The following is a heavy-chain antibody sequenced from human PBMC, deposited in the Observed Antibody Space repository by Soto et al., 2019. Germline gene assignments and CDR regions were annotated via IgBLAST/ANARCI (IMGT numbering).Heavy chain of an antibody. Sequence: ASVKVSCKASGYTFTGYYMHWVRQAPGQGLEWMGWINPNSGGTNYAQKFQGRVTMTRDTSISTAYMELSRLRSDDTAVYYCARPNYYDSSGYSNWFDPWGQGTLVTVSS. D-gene: IGHD3-22*01. CDR1: GYTFTGYY. J-gene: IGHJ5*02. V-gene: IGHV1-2*02. CDR3: ARPNYYDSSGYSNWFDP. CDR2: INPNSGGT.